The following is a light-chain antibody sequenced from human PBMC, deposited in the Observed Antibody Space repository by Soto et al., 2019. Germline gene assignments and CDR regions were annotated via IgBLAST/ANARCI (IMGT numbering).Light chain of an antibody. CDR1: SSDVGGHNY. V-gene: IGLV2-11*01. J-gene: IGLJ3*02. Sequence: QSALTQPRSVSGSPGQSVTISCTGTSSDVGGHNYVSWYQQHPAKAPKLMIYDVTERPSRVPDRFSGSKSGNTAFLTISGLQAEDEADYYCCSYAGSYTWVFGGGTKLTVL. CDR3: CSYAGSYTWV. CDR2: DVT.